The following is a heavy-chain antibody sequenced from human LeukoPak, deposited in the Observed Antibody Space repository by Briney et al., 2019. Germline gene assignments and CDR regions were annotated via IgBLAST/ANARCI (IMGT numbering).Heavy chain of an antibody. CDR2: TRNKANSYTT. D-gene: IGHD1-26*01. Sequence: GGSLRLSCAASGSTFSDHYMDWVRQAPGKGLEWVGRTRNKANSYTTEYAASVKGRFTISRDDSKNSLYLQMNSLKTEDTAVYYCASYSGIKDAFDIWGQGTMVTVSS. J-gene: IGHJ3*02. CDR3: ASYSGIKDAFDI. V-gene: IGHV3-72*01. CDR1: GSTFSDHY.